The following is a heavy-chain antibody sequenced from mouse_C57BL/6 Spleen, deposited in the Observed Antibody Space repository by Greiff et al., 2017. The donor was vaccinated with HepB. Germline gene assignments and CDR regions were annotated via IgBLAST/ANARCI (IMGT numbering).Heavy chain of an antibody. D-gene: IGHD1-1*01. Sequence: VQLQQPGAELVMPGASVKLSCKASGYTFTSYWMHWVKQRPGQGPEWIGEIDPSDSYTNYNQKFKGKSTLTVDKSSSPAYMQLSSLTSEDSAVYYCARWDYYGREGFAYWGQGTLVTVSA. CDR1: GYTFTSYW. V-gene: IGHV1-69*01. CDR3: ARWDYYGREGFAY. CDR2: IDPSDSYT. J-gene: IGHJ3*01.